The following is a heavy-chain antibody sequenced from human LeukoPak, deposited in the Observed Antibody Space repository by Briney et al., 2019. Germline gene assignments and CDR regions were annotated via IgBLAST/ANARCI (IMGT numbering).Heavy chain of an antibody. D-gene: IGHD6-13*01. J-gene: IGHJ4*02. Sequence: SGGSLRLSCAASGFTFSSYAMSWVRQAPGKGLEGVSAISGSGGSTYYADSVKGRFTISRDNSKNTLYLQMNSLRAEDTAVYYCAKGIAAAGPIDYWGQGTLVTVSS. CDR3: AKGIAAAGPIDY. V-gene: IGHV3-23*01. CDR1: GFTFSSYA. CDR2: ISGSGGST.